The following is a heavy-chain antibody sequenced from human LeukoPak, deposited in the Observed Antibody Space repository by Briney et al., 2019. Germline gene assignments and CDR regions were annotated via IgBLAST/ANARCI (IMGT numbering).Heavy chain of an antibody. Sequence: GGSLRLSCAASGFTFSDYYMSWIRQAPGKGLEWVSYISSSGSTIYYADSVKGRFTISRDNAKNSLYLQMNSLRAEDTAVYYCARELNVDIVAVGFQHWGQGTLVTVSS. CDR2: ISSSGSTI. CDR1: GFTFSDYY. CDR3: ARELNVDIVAVGFQH. V-gene: IGHV3-11*04. J-gene: IGHJ1*01. D-gene: IGHD5-12*01.